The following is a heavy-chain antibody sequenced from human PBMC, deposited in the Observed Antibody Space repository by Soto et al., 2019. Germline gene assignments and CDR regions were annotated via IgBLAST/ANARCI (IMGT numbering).Heavy chain of an antibody. CDR3: AKPNLYCSSTSCYDY. J-gene: IGHJ4*02. CDR1: GFTFSNYA. V-gene: IGHV3-23*01. Sequence: LRLSCAASGFTFSNYAMSWVRQAPGEGLEWVSAIYGSGGSTYYADSVKGRFTISRDNSRNTLYLQMNSLRPEDTAIYYCAKPNLYCSSTSCYDYWGQGTLVTVSS. CDR2: IYGSGGST. D-gene: IGHD2-2*01.